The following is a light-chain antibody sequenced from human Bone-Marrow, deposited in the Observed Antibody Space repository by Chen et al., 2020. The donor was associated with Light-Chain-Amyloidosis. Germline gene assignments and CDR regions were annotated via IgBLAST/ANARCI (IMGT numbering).Light chain of an antibody. CDR3: SSYRTTDILI. CDR1: SSDVGGYNY. Sequence: QSALTQPASVSGSPGQSIIISCTGTSSDVGGYNYVSWYQQHHGKAPKLLVYDVTNRPSGISVRFSGSNSGNTASLTSSGHQAEDEGDYYCSSYRTTDILIFGGGTKLTVL. CDR2: DVT. V-gene: IGLV2-14*03. J-gene: IGLJ2*01.